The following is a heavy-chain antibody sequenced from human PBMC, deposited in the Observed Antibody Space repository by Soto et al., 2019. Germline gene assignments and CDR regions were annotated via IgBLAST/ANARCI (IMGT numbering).Heavy chain of an antibody. CDR1: GFTFSSYS. Sequence: GGSLRLSCAASGFTFSSYSMNWVRQAPGKGLEWVSSISSSSSYIYYADSVKGRFTISRDNAKNSLYLQMNSLRAEDTAVYYCARLPRSPLGYYYYGMDVWGQGTTVTV. V-gene: IGHV3-21*01. J-gene: IGHJ6*02. D-gene: IGHD7-27*01. CDR3: ARLPRSPLGYYYYGMDV. CDR2: ISSSSSYI.